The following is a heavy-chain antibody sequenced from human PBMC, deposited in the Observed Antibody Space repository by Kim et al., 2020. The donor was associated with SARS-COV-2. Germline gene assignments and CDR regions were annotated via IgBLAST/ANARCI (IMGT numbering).Heavy chain of an antibody. J-gene: IGHJ4*02. Sequence: AASVTGRFTISRDNSKNTLFLQMNSPSAEDTAVYYCAKHLAPPPTYYFDYWGQGTLVTVSS. CDR3: AKHLAPPPTYYFDY. D-gene: IGHD1-26*01. V-gene: IGHV3-23*01.